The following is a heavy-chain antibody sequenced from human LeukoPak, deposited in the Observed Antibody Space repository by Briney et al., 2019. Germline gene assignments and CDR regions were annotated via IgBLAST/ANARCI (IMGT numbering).Heavy chain of an antibody. CDR3: AKGGYCSGGSCRNWFDP. CDR2: ISDSGGST. V-gene: IGHV3-23*01. D-gene: IGHD2-15*01. J-gene: IGHJ5*02. Sequence: GGSLRLSCAASGFKFDAYPMSWVRQAPGKGLEWVSSISDSGGSTHYAESVRGRFTISRDNSKNTLYLQMNSLRAEDTAVYYCAKGGYCSGGSCRNWFDPWGQGTLVTVSS. CDR1: GFKFDAYP.